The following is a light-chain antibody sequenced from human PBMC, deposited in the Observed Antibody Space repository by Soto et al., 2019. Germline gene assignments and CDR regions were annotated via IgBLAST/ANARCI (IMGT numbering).Light chain of an antibody. CDR1: LSISNY. Sequence: DIQMTQSPSSLSASLGDRVTITCRASLSISNYLNWYQQKPGKAPKLLIYAASTLQSGVPSRFNGGGSGTDFTLTINSLQPEDFATYYCQQADSFPLTFGGGTKVDIK. CDR2: AAS. J-gene: IGKJ4*01. V-gene: IGKV1-39*01. CDR3: QQADSFPLT.